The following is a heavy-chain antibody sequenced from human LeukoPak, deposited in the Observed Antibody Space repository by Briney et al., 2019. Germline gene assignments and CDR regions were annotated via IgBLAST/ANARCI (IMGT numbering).Heavy chain of an antibody. V-gene: IGHV4-34*01. CDR3: AGSDTIGYSPREWDYWYFDL. D-gene: IGHD3-22*01. CDR1: GGSFGGYY. Sequence: SETLSLTCAVYGGSFGGYYWSWIRQPPGKGLEWIGEINDSGSTNYIPSLKSRVTISVDRSKNQFSLWLSSVTAEDTAVYYCAGSDTIGYSPREWDYWYFDLWGRGTLVTVSS. J-gene: IGHJ2*01. CDR2: INDSGST.